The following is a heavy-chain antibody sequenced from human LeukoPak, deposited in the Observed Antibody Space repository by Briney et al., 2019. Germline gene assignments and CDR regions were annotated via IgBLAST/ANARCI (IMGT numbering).Heavy chain of an antibody. Sequence: ASVRVSCKASGYTFTGYYMQWVRQAPGQGLEWMGRINPNSGGTNYAQKCQGRVTITRDTSIRTAYMEVSRLTSDDTAVYYCAGAAAGLVPNYWGQGTLVTVSS. J-gene: IGHJ4*02. CDR3: AGAAAGLVPNY. D-gene: IGHD6-13*01. V-gene: IGHV1-2*06. CDR1: GYTFTGYY. CDR2: INPNSGGT.